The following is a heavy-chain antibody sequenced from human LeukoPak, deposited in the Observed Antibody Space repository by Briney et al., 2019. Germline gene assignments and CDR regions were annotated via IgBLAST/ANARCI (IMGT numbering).Heavy chain of an antibody. V-gene: IGHV4-30-4*01. CDR2: IYYSGST. D-gene: IGHD3-22*01. CDR1: GGSISSGDYY. J-gene: IGHJ4*02. CDR3: ARDGLNYYDSSGYLDF. Sequence: SETLSLTCTVSGGSISSGDYYWSWIRQPPGKGLEWIGYIYYSGSTYYNPSLKSRVTISVDTSKNQFSLKLSSVTAADTAVYYCARDGLNYYDSSGYLDFWGQGTLVTVPP.